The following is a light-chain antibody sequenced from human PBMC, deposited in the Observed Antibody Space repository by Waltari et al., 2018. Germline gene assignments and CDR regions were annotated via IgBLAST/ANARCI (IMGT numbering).Light chain of an antibody. CDR1: QSINGW. J-gene: IGKJ4*01. Sequence: DIQMTQSPSTLSASVGDRVTITCRASQSINGWLAWYQQKPGKAPKLLIYKAFTLESGVPSRFSGSGSGTQFTLTINSLQPDDVATYYCQHYSGYPLTCGGGTKVDIK. CDR2: KAF. V-gene: IGKV1-5*03. CDR3: QHYSGYPLT.